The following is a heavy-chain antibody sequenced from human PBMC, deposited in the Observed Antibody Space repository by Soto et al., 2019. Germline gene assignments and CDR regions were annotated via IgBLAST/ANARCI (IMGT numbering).Heavy chain of an antibody. D-gene: IGHD2-2*01. CDR2: IYHSGST. J-gene: IGHJ6*03. Sequence: SETLSLTCTVSGGSISSSSYYWGWIRQPPGKGLEWIGSIYHSGSTNYNPSLKSRVTISVDTSKNQFSLKLSSVTAADTAVYYCARGYCSSTSCFYYYYYYMDVWGKGTTVTVSS. V-gene: IGHV4-39*07. CDR1: GGSISSSSYY. CDR3: ARGYCSSTSCFYYYYYYMDV.